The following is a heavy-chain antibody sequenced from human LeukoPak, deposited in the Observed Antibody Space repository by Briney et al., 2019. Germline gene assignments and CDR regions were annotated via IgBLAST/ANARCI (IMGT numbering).Heavy chain of an antibody. V-gene: IGHV1-2*02. D-gene: IGHD3-10*01. Sequence: ASVKVSCKASGYTFTGYYMHWVRQAPGQGLEWMGWINPNSGGTNYAQKFQGRVTMTRDTSISTAYMELSRLRSDDTAVYYCARARPITMVRGIDYWGQGTLVTVSS. CDR2: INPNSGGT. CDR3: ARARPITMVRGIDY. CDR1: GYTFTGYY. J-gene: IGHJ4*02.